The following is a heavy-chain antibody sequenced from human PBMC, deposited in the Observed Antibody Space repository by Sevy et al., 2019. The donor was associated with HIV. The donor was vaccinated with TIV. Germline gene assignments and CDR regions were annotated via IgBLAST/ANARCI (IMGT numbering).Heavy chain of an antibody. Sequence: ASVKVSCKVSGYTLTELSMHWVRQAPGKGLEWMGGFDPEDGETIYAQKFQGRVTMTEDTSKDTAYMELSSLRSEDTAEYYCAKALYSSSWYRYNWFDPWGQGTLVTVSS. J-gene: IGHJ5*02. V-gene: IGHV1-24*01. CDR1: GYTLTELS. D-gene: IGHD6-13*01. CDR3: AKALYSSSWYRYNWFDP. CDR2: FDPEDGET.